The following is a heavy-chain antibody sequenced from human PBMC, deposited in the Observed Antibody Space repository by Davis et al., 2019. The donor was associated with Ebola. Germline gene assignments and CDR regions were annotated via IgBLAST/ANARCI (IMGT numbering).Heavy chain of an antibody. V-gene: IGHV4-4*02. CDR1: GGPISSSNW. CDR3: ARWGGSGSGSYYTRYYYYGMDV. Sequence: SETLSLTCAVSGGPISSSNWWSWVRRPPGKGLEWIGEIYHSWSTNYNPSLKSRVTISVDKSKNQFSLKLSSVTAADTAVYYCARWGGSGSGSYYTRYYYYGMDVWGQGTTVTVSS. CDR2: IYHSWST. J-gene: IGHJ6*02. D-gene: IGHD3-10*01.